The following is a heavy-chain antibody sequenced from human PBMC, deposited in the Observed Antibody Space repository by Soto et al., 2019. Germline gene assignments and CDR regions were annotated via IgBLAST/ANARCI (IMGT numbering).Heavy chain of an antibody. J-gene: IGHJ4*02. CDR1: GGSISSGDYS. V-gene: IGHV4-30-2*01. CDR3: ARVRREYDNSGPVDY. CDR2: IYYGGST. D-gene: IGHD3-22*01. Sequence: QLQLQESGSGLVKPSQTLSLTCAVSGGSISSGDYSWNWIRQPPGKGLEWIGYIYYGGSTYYNPSLQTRVPMSVARSRNQFSLQLNSVTAADTAVYYCARVRREYDNSGPVDYWGQGTLVTVSS.